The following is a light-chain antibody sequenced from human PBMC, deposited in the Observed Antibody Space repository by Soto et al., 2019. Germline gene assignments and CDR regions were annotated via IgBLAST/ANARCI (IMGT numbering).Light chain of an antibody. CDR1: SSNIGEGHV. Sequence: QSVLTQPPSVSGAPGQTVTMSCTGNSSNIGEGHVVHWYQQLPGRAPKLLIFANTNRPSGVPDRFSVSKSDTSASLAITGPQPGDAADYYRQPYATSLGVVVFGGGTKLPAL. J-gene: IGLJ2*01. CDR3: QPYATSLGVVV. V-gene: IGLV1-40*01. CDR2: ANT.